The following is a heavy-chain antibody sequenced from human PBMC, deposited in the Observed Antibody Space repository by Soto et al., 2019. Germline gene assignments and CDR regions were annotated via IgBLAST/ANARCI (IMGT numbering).Heavy chain of an antibody. CDR3: ARGRYGGY. D-gene: IGHD3-10*01. Sequence: QVHLVQSGAEVKKPGASVKVSCKASGYTFTSYGITWVRQAPGQGLEWMGWISAHNGNTDYAQKLQGRVIVTRYTSTSTAYMELRSRISDDTAVYDCARGRYGGYWGQGALVTVSS. CDR2: ISAHNGNT. V-gene: IGHV1-18*01. J-gene: IGHJ4*02. CDR1: GYTFTSYG.